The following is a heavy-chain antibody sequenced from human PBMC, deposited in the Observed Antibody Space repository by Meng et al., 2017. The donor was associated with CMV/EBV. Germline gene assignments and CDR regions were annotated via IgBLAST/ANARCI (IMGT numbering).Heavy chain of an antibody. CDR3: AAYPQTMVRGVALWGAFDY. J-gene: IGHJ4*02. D-gene: IGHD3-10*01. CDR2: ISAYNGNP. CDR1: GCTCTCLG. Sequence: KPWFSVTGSLKAAGCTCTCLGISWVQQTPGQGLEWMGWISAYNGNPNYAQKLQGRVTMTTDTSTSTAYMELRSLRSDDTAVYYCAAYPQTMVRGVALWGAFDYWGQGTLVTVSS. V-gene: IGHV1-18*01.